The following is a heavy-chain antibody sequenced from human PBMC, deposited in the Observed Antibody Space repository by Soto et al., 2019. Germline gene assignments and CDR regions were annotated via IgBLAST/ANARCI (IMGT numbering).Heavy chain of an antibody. CDR3: AKDMLSVAGTSGSGGMDV. CDR2: ISYDGSNK. V-gene: IGHV3-30*18. J-gene: IGHJ6*02. CDR1: GFTFSSYG. D-gene: IGHD6-19*01. Sequence: SLRLSCAASGFTFSSYGMHWVRQAPGKGLEWVAVISYDGSNKYYADSVKGRFTISRDNSKNTLYLQMNSLRAEDTAVYYCAKDMLSVAGTSGSGGMDVWGQGTTVTVSS.